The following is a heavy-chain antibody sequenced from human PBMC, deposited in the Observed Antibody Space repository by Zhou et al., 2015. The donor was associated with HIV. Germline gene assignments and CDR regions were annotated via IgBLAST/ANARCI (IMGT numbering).Heavy chain of an antibody. D-gene: IGHD2-2*01. CDR3: VRASPPHCYSSSCHAPSDAFDI. V-gene: IGHV3-30*03. CDR2: ISYDGRTK. CDR1: GFIFNDFG. Sequence: QVQLVESGGGVVQPGKSLRLSCVASGFIFNDFGMHWVRQSSGKGLEWVALISYDGRTKFYRDSVKGRFTISRDNSKNTTYLQMNSLKAEDTALYYCVRASPPHCYSSSCHAPSDAFDIWGQGTMVIVSS. J-gene: IGHJ3*02.